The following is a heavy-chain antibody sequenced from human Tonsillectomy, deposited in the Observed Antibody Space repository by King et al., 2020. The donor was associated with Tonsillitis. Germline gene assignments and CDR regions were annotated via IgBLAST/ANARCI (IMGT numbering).Heavy chain of an antibody. CDR2: INPNSGGT. J-gene: IGHJ1*01. V-gene: IGHV1-2*02. D-gene: IGHD6-19*01. CDR3: ARDRKAVAGFFQH. Sequence: QLVQSGAEVKKPGASVKVSCKASGYTFTGYYMHWVRQAPGQGLEWMGWINPNSGGTNYAQKFQGMVTMTRDTSISTAYMELSRLGSDDTAVYYCARDRKAVAGFFQHWGQGTLVTVSS. CDR1: GYTFTGYY.